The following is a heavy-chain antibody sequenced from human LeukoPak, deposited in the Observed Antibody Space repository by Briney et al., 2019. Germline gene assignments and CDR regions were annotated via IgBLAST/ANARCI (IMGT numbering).Heavy chain of an antibody. Sequence: GGSLRLSCAASGFTFDDYAMHWVRQAPGKGLEWVSGISWNSGSIGYADSVKGRFTISRDNAKNSLYLQMNSLRAEDMALYYCAKDTGAMDWYFDLWGRGTLVTVSS. CDR3: AKDTGAMDWYFDL. CDR2: ISWNSGSI. D-gene: IGHD3-10*01. J-gene: IGHJ2*01. CDR1: GFTFDDYA. V-gene: IGHV3-9*03.